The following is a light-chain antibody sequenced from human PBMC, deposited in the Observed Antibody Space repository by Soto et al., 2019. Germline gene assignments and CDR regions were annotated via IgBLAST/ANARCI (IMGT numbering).Light chain of an antibody. CDR2: GVS. J-gene: IGKJ1*01. CDR3: QQYTQSPWT. V-gene: IGKV3-20*01. CDR1: QSVSASQ. Sequence: VWTQSPRTLSVSPGEGAPLSCRTSQSVSASQLAWYQQKPGQGPRVLIYGVSNRAAGIPDRFSGSGSGTHFTLTIDRLEPEDFAVYFCQQYTQSPWTFGQGTKVDIK.